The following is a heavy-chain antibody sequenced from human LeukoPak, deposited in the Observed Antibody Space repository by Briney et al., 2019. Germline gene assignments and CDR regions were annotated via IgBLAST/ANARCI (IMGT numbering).Heavy chain of an antibody. Sequence: GASVKVSCKASGYTFTSYGISWVRQAPGQGLEWMGWISAYNGNTNYAQKLQGRVTITTDTSTSTAYMELRSLRSDDTAVYYCARVLSVAGPFDYWGQGALVTVSS. V-gene: IGHV1-18*01. CDR2: ISAYNGNT. D-gene: IGHD6-19*01. CDR1: GYTFTSYG. J-gene: IGHJ4*02. CDR3: ARVLSVAGPFDY.